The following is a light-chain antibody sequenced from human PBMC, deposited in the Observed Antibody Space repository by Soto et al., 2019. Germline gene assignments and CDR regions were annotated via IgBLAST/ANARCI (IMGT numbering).Light chain of an antibody. CDR2: EDN. J-gene: IGLJ3*02. CDR1: SGTIASNY. Sequence: NFMLTQPHSVSESPGKTVTISCTGSSGTIASNYVQWYQQRPGSGPSTVIYEDNQRPSGVPDRFSGSIDIASNSASLTISGLQTEDEAVYYCQSFDSNNWVFGGGTTLTVL. V-gene: IGLV6-57*02. CDR3: QSFDSNNWV.